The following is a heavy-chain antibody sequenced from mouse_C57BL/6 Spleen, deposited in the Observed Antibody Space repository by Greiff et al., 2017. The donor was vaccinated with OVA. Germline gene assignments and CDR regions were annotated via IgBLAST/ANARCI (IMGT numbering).Heavy chain of an antibody. CDR2: INPSTGGT. D-gene: IGHD2-4*01. CDR1: GYSFTGYY. CDR3: ARSPFYDYGFAY. Sequence: EVQLQQSGPELVKPGASVKISCKASGYSFTGYYMNWVKQSPEKSLEWIGEINPSTGGTTYNQKFKAKATLTVDNSSSTAYMQLKSLTSEDSAVYYCARSPFYDYGFAYWGQGTLVTVSA. V-gene: IGHV1-42*01. J-gene: IGHJ3*01.